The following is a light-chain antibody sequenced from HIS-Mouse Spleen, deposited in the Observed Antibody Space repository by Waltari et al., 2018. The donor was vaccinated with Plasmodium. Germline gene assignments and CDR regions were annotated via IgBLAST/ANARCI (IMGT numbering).Light chain of an antibody. J-gene: IGLJ2*01. V-gene: IGLV3-1*01. Sequence: SYELTQPPSVSVSPGQTASITCSGDKLGDKYACWYQQKPGQSPVLVIYQDSKRPSGIPERFAGSNAGNTATRTSGGTQAMDEADYYCQAWDSSTVVFGGGTKLTVL. CDR2: QDS. CDR3: QAWDSSTVV. CDR1: KLGDKY.